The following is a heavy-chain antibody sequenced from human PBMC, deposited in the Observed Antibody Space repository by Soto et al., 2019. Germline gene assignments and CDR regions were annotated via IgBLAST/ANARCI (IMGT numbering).Heavy chain of an antibody. CDR3: TRVSRGDWPDY. D-gene: IGHD2-21*01. Sequence: GGSLRLSCVASGFTIISYAMSWVRQAPGKGLEWVSNISGSGGKTYYADSVKGRFTISRDNSKNSLYLQMNSLRVDDTATYYCTRVSRGDWPDYWGRGPLVTVSS. CDR2: ISGSGGKT. V-gene: IGHV3-23*01. J-gene: IGHJ4*02. CDR1: GFTIISYA.